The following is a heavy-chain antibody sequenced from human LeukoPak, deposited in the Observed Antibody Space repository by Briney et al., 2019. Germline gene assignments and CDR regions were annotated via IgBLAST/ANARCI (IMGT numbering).Heavy chain of an antibody. CDR2: IVDGGGST. CDR3: ATLPAGGKYPS. Sequence: PGGSLRLSCAASGFTFSNYAMSWARQAPGKGLEWVSTIVDGGGSTYYADSVKGRFTISRDNSKNTLYLQMNSLRAEDTAVYYCATLPAGGKYPSWGQGTPVTVSS. V-gene: IGHV3-23*01. CDR1: GFTFSNYA. D-gene: IGHD1-26*01. J-gene: IGHJ4*02.